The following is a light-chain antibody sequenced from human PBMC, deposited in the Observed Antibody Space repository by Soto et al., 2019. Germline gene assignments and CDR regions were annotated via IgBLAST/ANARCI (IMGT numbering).Light chain of an antibody. CDR3: HQYGSSPRA. CDR1: ERIYSAY. Sequence: EVVLTQSPGTLSLSRGERATLSCRASERIYSAYLGWYQQKPGQAPRLLIYGTSSRATGIPDRFSGSGSGTDFTLTISRLEPEDFAVYYCHQYGSSPRAFGQGTKVDIK. CDR2: GTS. V-gene: IGKV3-20*01. J-gene: IGKJ1*01.